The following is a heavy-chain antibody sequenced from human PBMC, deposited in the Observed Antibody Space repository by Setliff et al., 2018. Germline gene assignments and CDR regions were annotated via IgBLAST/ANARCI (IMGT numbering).Heavy chain of an antibody. J-gene: IGHJ6*02. Sequence: SETLSLTCAVYGGSFSGYYWSWIRQPPGKRLEWIGEIIHNEDINYNPSLKSRVTISMDTSKNQFSLRVSSVTAADTAVYYCARDPDYDILTGYQPAGYYYGMDVWGQGTTVTVSS. D-gene: IGHD3-9*01. CDR1: GGSFSGYY. CDR3: ARDPDYDILTGYQPAGYYYGMDV. V-gene: IGHV4-34*12. CDR2: IIHNEDI.